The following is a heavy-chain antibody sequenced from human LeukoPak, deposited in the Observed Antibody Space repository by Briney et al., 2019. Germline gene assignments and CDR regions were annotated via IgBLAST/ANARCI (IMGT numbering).Heavy chain of an antibody. CDR1: GYTFSDYY. J-gene: IGHJ3*02. V-gene: IGHV1-2*02. D-gene: IGHD6-19*01. CDR3: ARWELGIAVAGWRRDGDAFDI. Sequence: ASVKVSCKTSGYTFSDYYMHWVRQAPGQGLEWMGWINPNSGDTIFAQKFQGRVTMTRDMSTSTVYMELSSLRSEDTAVYYCARWELGIAVAGWRRDGDAFDIWGQGTMVTVSS. CDR2: INPNSGDT.